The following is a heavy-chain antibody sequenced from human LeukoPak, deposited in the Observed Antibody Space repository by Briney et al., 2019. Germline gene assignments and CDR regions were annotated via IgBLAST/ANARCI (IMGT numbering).Heavy chain of an antibody. J-gene: IGHJ3*02. D-gene: IGHD2-15*01. CDR3: ARGGKTGGGDALDI. CDR2: FSSIGTYK. CDR1: GFIFSDYD. V-gene: IGHV3-21*01. Sequence: GGSLRLSCAASGFIFSDYDMNWVRQAPGQGLEWVSLFSSIGTYKYYADSVKGRFTISRDNAKSSLYLELNSLRAGDTGLYYCARGGKTGGGDALDIWGPGTMVTVSS.